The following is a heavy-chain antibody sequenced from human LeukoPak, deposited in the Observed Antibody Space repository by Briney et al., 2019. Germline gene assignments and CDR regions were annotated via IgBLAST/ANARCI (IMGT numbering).Heavy chain of an antibody. V-gene: IGHV3-33*06. D-gene: IGHD3-22*01. CDR3: AKHPRITMIVVVNAFDY. Sequence: PGGSLRLSCAASGFTFSSYGMHWVRQAPGKGLEWVAVIWYDGSNKYYADSVKGRFTISRDNSKNTLYLQMNGLRAEDTAVYYCAKHPRITMIVVVNAFDYWGQGTLVTVSS. J-gene: IGHJ4*02. CDR2: IWYDGSNK. CDR1: GFTFSSYG.